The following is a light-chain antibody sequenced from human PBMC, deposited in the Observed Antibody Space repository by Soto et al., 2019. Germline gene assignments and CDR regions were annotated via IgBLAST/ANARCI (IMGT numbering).Light chain of an antibody. CDR1: QSISIW. CDR3: QHYNDYPWT. CDR2: GTS. V-gene: IGKV1-5*03. Sequence: DIHMTQSPSTLSASVGDRVTITCRASQSISIWLAWYQQKPGRAPNLLIYGTSSIESGISARFSGSGSGTEFTLTISSLQPDDFATYYCQHYNDYPWTFGHGTEVEIK. J-gene: IGKJ1*01.